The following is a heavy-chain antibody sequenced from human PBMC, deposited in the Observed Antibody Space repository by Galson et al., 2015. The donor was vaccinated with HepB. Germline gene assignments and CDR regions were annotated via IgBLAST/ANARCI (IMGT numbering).Heavy chain of an antibody. J-gene: IGHJ4*02. V-gene: IGHV3-23*01. D-gene: IGHD6-19*01. CDR3: AKVSGWYVLTPHY. CDR1: GFTFSSYA. Sequence: SLRLSCAASGFTFSSYAMSWVRQAPGKGLEWVSDISGSGGSTHYADSVKGRFTISRDNSKNTLYLQMNSLRAEDTAVYYCAKVSGWYVLTPHYWGQGTLVTVSS. CDR2: ISGSGGST.